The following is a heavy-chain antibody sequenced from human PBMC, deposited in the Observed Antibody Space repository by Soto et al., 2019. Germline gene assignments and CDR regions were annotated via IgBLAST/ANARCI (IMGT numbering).Heavy chain of an antibody. CDR2: IYPGDSDI. D-gene: IGHD1-20*01. CDR1: GYTFTSYW. CDR3: ACARYNWNQGWFDP. Sequence: PGESLKISCKVSGYTFTSYWIGWVRQMPGKGLEWMGIIYPGDSDIRYSPSFQGQVTISADKSISTAYLQWSSLKASDTAMYYCACARYNWNQGWFDPWGQGTLVTVSS. J-gene: IGHJ5*02. V-gene: IGHV5-51*01.